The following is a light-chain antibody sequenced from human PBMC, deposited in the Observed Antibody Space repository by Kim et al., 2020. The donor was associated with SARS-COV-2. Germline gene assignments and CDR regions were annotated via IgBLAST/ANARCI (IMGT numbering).Light chain of an antibody. J-gene: IGLJ2*01. V-gene: IGLV3-19*01. CDR3: NSRDSSGNHVV. CDR2: GKN. CDR1: SLRSYY. Sequence: SSELTQDPAVSVALGQTVRITCQGDSLRSYYASWYQQKPGQAPVLVIYGKNNRPSGIPDRFSGSSSGNTASLTITGARAEDEADYYCNSRDSSGNHVVFGGGTQLTV.